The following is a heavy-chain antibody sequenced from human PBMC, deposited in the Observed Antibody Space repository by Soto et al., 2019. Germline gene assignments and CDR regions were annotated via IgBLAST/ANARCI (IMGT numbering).Heavy chain of an antibody. D-gene: IGHD3-10*01. CDR3: ARQVEFYYDSGSYR. V-gene: IGHV4-39*01. Sequence: SETLSLTCTVSGGSISTYYWGWIRQPPGKGLEWIGSIYYSGSTYYNPSLKSRVTISVDTSKNQFSLKLSSVTAADTAVYYCARQVEFYYDSGSYRWGQGTLVTVSS. CDR1: GGSISTYY. CDR2: IYYSGST. J-gene: IGHJ5*02.